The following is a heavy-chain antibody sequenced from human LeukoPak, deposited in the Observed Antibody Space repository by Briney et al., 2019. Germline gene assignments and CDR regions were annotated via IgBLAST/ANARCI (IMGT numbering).Heavy chain of an antibody. CDR3: ARDARVTVAGTLYFDY. V-gene: IGHV4-38-2*02. D-gene: IGHD6-19*01. J-gene: IGHJ4*02. Sequence: SETLSLTCTVSGYSISSGYYWGWIRQPPGKGLEWIGSIYYSGSTYYNPSLKSRVTISVDTSKNQFSLKLSSVTAADTAVYYCARDARVTVAGTLYFDYWGQGTLVTVSS. CDR2: IYYSGST. CDR1: GYSISSGYY.